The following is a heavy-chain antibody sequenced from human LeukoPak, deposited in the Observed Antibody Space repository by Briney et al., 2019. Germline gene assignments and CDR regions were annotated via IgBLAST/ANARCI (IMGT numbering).Heavy chain of an antibody. CDR2: INAGNGNT. J-gene: IGHJ4*02. CDR1: GYTFTSYA. Sequence: APVKVSCKASGYTFTSYAMHWVRQAPGQRLEWMGWINAGNGNTKYSQKFQGIVTITRDTSASTAYMELSSLRSEVTAVYYCARGQYSSGWYGIDYWGQGTLVTVSS. D-gene: IGHD6-19*01. CDR3: ARGQYSSGWYGIDY. V-gene: IGHV1-3*01.